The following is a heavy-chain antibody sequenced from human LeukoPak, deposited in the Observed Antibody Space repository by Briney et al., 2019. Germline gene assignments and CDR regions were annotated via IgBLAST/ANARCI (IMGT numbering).Heavy chain of an antibody. Sequence: GWSLRLSCAASGFTFSSYSMNWVRPAPGKGLEWVSSISSSSSYIYYADSVKGRFTISRDNAKNSLYLQMNSLRAEDTAVYCCARDGDGYDYWGQGPLVSVSS. D-gene: IGHD5-12*01. CDR1: GFTFSSYS. J-gene: IGHJ4*02. CDR2: ISSSSSYI. V-gene: IGHV3-21*01. CDR3: ARDGDGYDY.